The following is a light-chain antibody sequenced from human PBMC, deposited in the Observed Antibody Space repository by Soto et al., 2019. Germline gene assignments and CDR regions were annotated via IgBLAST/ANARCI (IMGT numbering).Light chain of an antibody. J-gene: IGKJ4*01. CDR2: AAS. CDR3: QESYNLHT. Sequence: DIQMPQSPSSLSASVGDRVTITCRASQNINSYLNWYQQKVGKAPKLLINAASTLQSGVPLRFRGSGSGTDFTLTISGLQPEEFATYYCQESYNLHTFGGGTKVESK. CDR1: QNINSY. V-gene: IGKV1-39*01.